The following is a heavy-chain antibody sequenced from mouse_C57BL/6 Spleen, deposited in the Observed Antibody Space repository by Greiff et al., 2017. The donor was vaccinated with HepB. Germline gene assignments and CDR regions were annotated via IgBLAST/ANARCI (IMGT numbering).Heavy chain of an antibody. CDR3: ARRNYYYGRAY. J-gene: IGHJ3*01. V-gene: IGHV1-9*01. D-gene: IGHD1-1*01. CDR1: GYTFTGYW. CDR2: ILPGSGST. Sequence: QVQLQQSGAELMKPGASVKLSCKATGYTFTGYWIEWVKQRPGHGLEWIGEILPGSGSTNYNEKFKGKATLTADTSSNTAYMQLSSLTTEDSAIYYCARRNYYYGRAYWGQGTLVTVSA.